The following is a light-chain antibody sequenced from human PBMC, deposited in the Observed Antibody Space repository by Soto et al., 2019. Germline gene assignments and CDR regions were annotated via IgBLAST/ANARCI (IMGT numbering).Light chain of an antibody. CDR2: DND. CDR1: SSNIGHNY. CDR3: ATWDTGLSAGV. J-gene: IGLJ1*01. Sequence: QSVLTQPPSVSAAPGQKVTISCSGSSSNIGHNYVFWYRQFPGTAPKLLISDNDKRPSGIPDRFSGSRSGTSATLGITGLQTEDEADYYCATWDTGLSAGVFGTGTKLTVL. V-gene: IGLV1-51*01.